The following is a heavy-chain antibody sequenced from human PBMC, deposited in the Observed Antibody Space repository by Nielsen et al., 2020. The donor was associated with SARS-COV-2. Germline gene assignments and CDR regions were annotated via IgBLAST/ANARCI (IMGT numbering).Heavy chain of an antibody. D-gene: IGHD3-22*01. V-gene: IGHV4-39*01. CDR3: ARHERYDSSGYCYGGPGAFDI. CDR2: IYYSGST. J-gene: IGHJ3*02. Sequence: WIRQPPGKGLEWIGSIYYSGSTYYNPSLKSRVTISVDTSKNQFSLKLSSVTAADTAVYYCARHERYDSSGYCYGGPGAFDIWGQGTMVTVSS.